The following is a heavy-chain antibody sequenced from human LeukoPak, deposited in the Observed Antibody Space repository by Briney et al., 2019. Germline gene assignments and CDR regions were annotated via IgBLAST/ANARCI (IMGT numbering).Heavy chain of an antibody. CDR1: GFTFSSYA. CDR2: ISYDGSNK. V-gene: IGHV3-30-3*01. D-gene: IGHD1-26*01. CDR3: ARSGSYGIFDY. J-gene: IGHJ4*02. Sequence: GGSLRLSCAASGFTFSSYAMDWVRQAPGKGLEWVAVISYDGSNKYYADSVKGRFTISRDNSKDTLYLQMNSLRAEDTAVYYCARSGSYGIFDYWGQGTLVTVSS.